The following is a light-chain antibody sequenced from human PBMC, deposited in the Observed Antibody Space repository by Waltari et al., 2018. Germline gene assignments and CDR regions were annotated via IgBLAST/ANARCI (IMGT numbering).Light chain of an antibody. J-gene: IGLJ1*01. CDR1: NIESRR. CDR3: QVWDTSSAPYV. V-gene: IGLV3-21*01. Sequence: SYVLTQPPSVLVAPGKTARITCWGNNIESRRVHWYQQKAGQAPVLVIQHDSDRPSGIPDRISGSNSGNTATLTITRVEVGDEADYYCQVWDTSSAPYVFGPGTKVSVL. CDR2: HDS.